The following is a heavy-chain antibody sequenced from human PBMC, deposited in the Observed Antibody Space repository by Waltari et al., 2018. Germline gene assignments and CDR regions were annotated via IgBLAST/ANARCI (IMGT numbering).Heavy chain of an antibody. CDR2: IKSKTDGGTT. CDR1: GFTFSNAW. J-gene: IGHJ4*02. D-gene: IGHD2-15*01. Sequence: EVQLVESGGGLVKPGGSLRLSCAASGFTFSNAWMSWVRQAPGQGLEWVGRIKSKTDGGTTDYAAPVKGRFTISRDDSKNTLYLQMNSLKTEDTAVYYCTTGPLGYCSGGSCYSFGYWGQGTLVTVSS. V-gene: IGHV3-15*01. CDR3: TTGPLGYCSGGSCYSFGY.